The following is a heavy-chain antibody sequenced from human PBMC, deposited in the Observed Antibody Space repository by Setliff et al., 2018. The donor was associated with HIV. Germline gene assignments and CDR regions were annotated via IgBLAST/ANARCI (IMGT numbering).Heavy chain of an antibody. CDR1: GASFSGYY. CDR2: INLSRST. V-gene: IGHV4-34*01. Sequence: SETLSLTCAVYGASFSGYYWSWIRQPPGKGLEWIGEINLSRSTDYNPSLKGRVTISVDTSKSQFSLKLNSVTAADTAVYYCARDQSDWFYWGQGTLVTVSS. D-gene: IGHD3-3*01. J-gene: IGHJ4*02. CDR3: ARDQSDWFY.